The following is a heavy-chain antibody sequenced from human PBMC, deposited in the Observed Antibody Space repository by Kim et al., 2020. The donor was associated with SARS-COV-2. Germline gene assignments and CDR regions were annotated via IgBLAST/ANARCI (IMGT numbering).Heavy chain of an antibody. CDR2: IIPVYGTA. CDR1: GGTFSSYA. CDR3: ARGSAEDIAMVKPFVY. Sequence: SVKVSCKASGGTFSSYAISWVRQAPGQGLEWMGGIIPVYGTANYAQKFQGRVTITADESTSTAYMELSRLRFEDTAVYYCARGSAEDIAMVKPFVYWGQGTLVTVSS. D-gene: IGHD5-18*01. V-gene: IGHV1-69*13. J-gene: IGHJ4*02.